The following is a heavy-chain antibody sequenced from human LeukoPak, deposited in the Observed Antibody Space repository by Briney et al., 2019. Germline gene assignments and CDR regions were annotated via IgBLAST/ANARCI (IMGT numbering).Heavy chain of an antibody. CDR1: GYTFTDYR. V-gene: IGHV1-2*02. D-gene: IGHD4-17*01. Sequence: GASVKVSCKASGYTFTDYRVNWVRQAPGQGLEWMGWINPNSGGTHYAQNFQDRVTMTRDTSINTAYMELSRLRTDDTAVYYCARPLTTATWDYWGQGTLVTVSS. CDR2: INPNSGGT. J-gene: IGHJ4*02. CDR3: ARPLTTATWDY.